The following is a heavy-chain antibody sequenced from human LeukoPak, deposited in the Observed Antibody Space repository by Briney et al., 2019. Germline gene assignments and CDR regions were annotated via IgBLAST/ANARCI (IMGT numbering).Heavy chain of an antibody. CDR2: ISAYNGNT. CDR1: GYTFTSYG. V-gene: IGHV1-18*01. D-gene: IGHD3-10*01. J-gene: IGHJ3*02. Sequence: ASVKVSCKASGYTFTSYGISWVRQAPGQGLEWMGWISAYNGNTNYAQKLQGRVTMTTDTSTSTAYMELRSLRSDDTAVYYCARGQYVLLWFGDDMGVFDIWGQGTMVTVSS. CDR3: ARGQYVLLWFGDDMGVFDI.